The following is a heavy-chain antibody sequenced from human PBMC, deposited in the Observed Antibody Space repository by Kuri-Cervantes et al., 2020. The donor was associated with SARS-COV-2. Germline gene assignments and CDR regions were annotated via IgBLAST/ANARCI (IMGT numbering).Heavy chain of an antibody. CDR3: ASQGVGAHRGQDY. D-gene: IGHD1-26*01. CDR2: IYHSGST. V-gene: IGHV4-38-2*01. J-gene: IGHJ4*02. CDR1: GYSISSGYY. Sequence: SETLSLTCAVSGYSISSGYYWGWIRQPPGKGLEWIGSIYHSGSTYYNPSLKSRVTISVDTSKNQFSLKLSSVTAADTAVYYCASQGVGAHRGQDYWGQGTPVTVSS.